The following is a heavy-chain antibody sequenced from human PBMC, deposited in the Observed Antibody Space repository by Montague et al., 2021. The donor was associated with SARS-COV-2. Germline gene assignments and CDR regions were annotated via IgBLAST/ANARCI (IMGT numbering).Heavy chain of an antibody. Sequence: ETLSLTCRVSGDSISTSTWWTWVRQTPGKGLEWIGEIFHSGTINYNPSLKSRVSISVDKSNNQFSLRLSSLIAADTAVYCCATLSRRTAAGTRDYFGLDVWGQGTTVAVSS. V-gene: IGHV4-4*01. J-gene: IGHJ6*02. D-gene: IGHD6-13*01. CDR1: GDSISTSTW. CDR3: ATLSRRTAAGTRDYFGLDV. CDR2: IFHSGTI.